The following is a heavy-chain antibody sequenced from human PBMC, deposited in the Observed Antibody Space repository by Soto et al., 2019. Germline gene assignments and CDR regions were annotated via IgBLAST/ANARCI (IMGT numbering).Heavy chain of an antibody. Sequence: VGSVNGYLKTSGYRITSYDIHLVRQAPGQRLEWMGWINAGNGYTKYSQKFQGRVTVTRDTSASTAYMELSSLRSEDTAVYYCATAGDDCSTTTCYVIDYWGQGTMVTLSS. J-gene: IGHJ4*02. V-gene: IGHV1-3*01. D-gene: IGHD2-2*01. CDR2: INAGNGYT. CDR1: GYRITSYD. CDR3: ATAGDDCSTTTCYVIDY.